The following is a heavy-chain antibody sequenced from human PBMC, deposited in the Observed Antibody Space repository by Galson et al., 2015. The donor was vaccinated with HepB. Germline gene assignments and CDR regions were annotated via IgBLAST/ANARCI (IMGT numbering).Heavy chain of an antibody. J-gene: IGHJ4*02. CDR3: ARERGAGWYEGNDY. D-gene: IGHD6-19*01. CDR1: GFTFSSYS. CDR2: ISHDGRNT. V-gene: IGHV3-30*04. Sequence: SLRLSCAASGFTFSSYSIHWVREAPGKGLEWVAIISHDGRNTYYAYSVKGRFTISRDNSRNTLYPQMNGLRSDDTAVYYCARERGAGWYEGNDYWGQGTLVVVSS.